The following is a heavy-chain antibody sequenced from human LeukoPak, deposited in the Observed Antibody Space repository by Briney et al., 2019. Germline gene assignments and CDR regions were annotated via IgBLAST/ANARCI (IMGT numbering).Heavy chain of an antibody. CDR1: GYTFTGYY. D-gene: IGHD2-2*01. J-gene: IGHJ4*02. CDR2: INPNSGGT. Sequence: ASVKVPCKASGYTFTGYYMHWVRQAPGQGLEWMGWINPNSGGTNYAQKFQGRVTMTRDTSISTAYMELSRLRSDDTAVYYCARHSPTARQFHYFDYWGQGTLVTVSS. CDR3: ARHSPTARQFHYFDY. V-gene: IGHV1-2*02.